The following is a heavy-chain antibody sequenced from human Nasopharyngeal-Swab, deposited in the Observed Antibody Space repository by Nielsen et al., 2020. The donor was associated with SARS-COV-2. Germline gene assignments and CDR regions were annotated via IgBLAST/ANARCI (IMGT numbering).Heavy chain of an antibody. J-gene: IGHJ4*02. Sequence: GGSLRLSCTPSEFTLRNHWMHWVRLTPGKGLVWVSGIDFDGSNTFYADSVKGRFTISRDNGENTLSLQVNSLRDEDTGVYYCGSVFEIWGQGVLVTVSS. V-gene: IGHV3-74*01. D-gene: IGHD3-9*01. CDR1: EFTLRNHW. CDR3: GSVFEI. CDR2: IDFDGSNT.